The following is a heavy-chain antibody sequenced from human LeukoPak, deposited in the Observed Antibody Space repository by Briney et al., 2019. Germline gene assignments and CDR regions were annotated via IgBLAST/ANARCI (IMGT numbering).Heavy chain of an antibody. CDR1: GGSISSYY. V-gene: IGHV4-59*01. D-gene: IGHD3-10*01. CDR2: IYYSGST. J-gene: IGHJ5*02. Sequence: SETLSLTCIVSGGSISSYYWSWIRQPPGKGLEWIEYIYYSGSTNYNPSLKSRVTISVDTSKNQFSLKLSSVTAADTAVYYCARGVSIRRGDAIYNWFDPWGQGTLVTVSS. CDR3: ARGVSIRRGDAIYNWFDP.